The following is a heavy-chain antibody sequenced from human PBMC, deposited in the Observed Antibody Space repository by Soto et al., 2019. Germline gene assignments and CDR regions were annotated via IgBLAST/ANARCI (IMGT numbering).Heavy chain of an antibody. Sequence: LRLSGAASGFTFSSYWMHWVRQAPGKGLVWVSRINSDGSSTSYADSVKGRFTISRDNAKNSLYLQMNSLRAEDTAVYYCARDADYDFWSGYSLSPRPGVMDVWGQGTTVIVSS. CDR1: GFTFSSYW. J-gene: IGHJ6*02. D-gene: IGHD3-3*01. V-gene: IGHV3-74*01. CDR3: ARDADYDFWSGYSLSPRPGVMDV. CDR2: INSDGSST.